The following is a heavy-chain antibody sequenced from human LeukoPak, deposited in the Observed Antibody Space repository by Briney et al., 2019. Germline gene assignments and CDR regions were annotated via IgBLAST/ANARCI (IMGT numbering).Heavy chain of an antibody. J-gene: IGHJ3*02. D-gene: IGHD6-19*01. V-gene: IGHV3-7*03. CDR3: ARVGIAVTHDALNI. CDR2: IKQDGNER. Sequence: GGSLRLSCAASEFTFSSYWMSWVRQAPGMGLEWVANIKQDGNERHYVDSVKGRFTISRDNAKNSLYLQMNSLRAEDTAVYYCARVGIAVTHDALNIWGQGTMVTVSS. CDR1: EFTFSSYW.